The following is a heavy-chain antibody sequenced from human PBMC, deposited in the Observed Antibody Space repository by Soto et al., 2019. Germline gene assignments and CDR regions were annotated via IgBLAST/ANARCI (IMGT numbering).Heavy chain of an antibody. Sequence: SETLSLTCTVSVGSISSGGYYWSWIRQHPGKGLEWIGYIYYSGSTYYNPSLKSRVTISVDTSKNQFSLKLSSVTAADTAVYYCARASGPFRGATTNYFDYWGQGTLATVTS. CDR1: VGSISSGGYY. CDR3: ARASGPFRGATTNYFDY. V-gene: IGHV4-31*03. CDR2: IYYSGST. D-gene: IGHD1-26*01. J-gene: IGHJ4*02.